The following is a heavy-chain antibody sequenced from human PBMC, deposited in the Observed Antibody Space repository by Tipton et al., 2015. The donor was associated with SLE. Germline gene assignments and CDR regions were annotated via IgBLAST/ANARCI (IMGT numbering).Heavy chain of an antibody. D-gene: IGHD3-3*01. V-gene: IGHV4-34*01. CDR1: GGSFSGYS. J-gene: IGHJ4*02. CDR3: ARHYTIFEH. Sequence: TLSLTCAVYGGSFSGYSWTWIRQPPGKGLEWIGEINYSGSTDYNPSLNSRVTISVDASKNQFSLNLNSVTAADTAVYYCARHYTIFEHWGQGTLVTVSS. CDR2: INYSGST.